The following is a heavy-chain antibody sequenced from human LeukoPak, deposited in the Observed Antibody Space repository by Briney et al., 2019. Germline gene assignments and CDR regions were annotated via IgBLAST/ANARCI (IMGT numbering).Heavy chain of an antibody. D-gene: IGHD1-1*01. Sequence: SETLSLTCTVSGGSVSNYYWSWIRQSPGKGLEWIGYIYYTETSYNPSLKSRVTISVDTSKNQFSLKLSSVTAADTAVYYCAGRANWNDDYFDYWGQGTLVTVSS. CDR2: IYYTET. CDR1: GGSVSNYY. CDR3: AGRANWNDDYFDY. V-gene: IGHV4-59*02. J-gene: IGHJ4*02.